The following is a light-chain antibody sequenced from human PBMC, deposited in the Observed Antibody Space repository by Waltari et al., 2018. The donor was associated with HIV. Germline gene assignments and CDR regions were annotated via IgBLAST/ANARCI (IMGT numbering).Light chain of an antibody. CDR1: QGVRSW. V-gene: IGKV1D-16*01. Sequence: DIHMTQSPCSLSGSVGDRLTITCRARQGVRSWVAWYQQKPDKAPKALIYAATNLQSGVPSRFSGSGSGTIFTLIISSLQPEDFATYYCQQYKTFPLTFGGGTKV. J-gene: IGKJ4*01. CDR3: QQYKTFPLT. CDR2: AAT.